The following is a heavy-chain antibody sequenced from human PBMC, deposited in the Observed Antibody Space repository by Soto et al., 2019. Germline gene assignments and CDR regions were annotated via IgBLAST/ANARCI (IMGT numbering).Heavy chain of an antibody. CDR2: IYYTGST. J-gene: IGHJ4*02. CDR1: GDSISTFY. CDR3: ARQRGNYFDY. V-gene: IGHV4-59*01. Sequence: PSETLSLTCTVSGDSISTFYWSWIRQPPGKGLEWIGYIYYTGSTNYNPSLKSRVTMSVDTSKKQFSLKLTSVTAADTAVYYCARQRGNYFDYWGQGMLVTFSS. D-gene: IGHD3-10*01.